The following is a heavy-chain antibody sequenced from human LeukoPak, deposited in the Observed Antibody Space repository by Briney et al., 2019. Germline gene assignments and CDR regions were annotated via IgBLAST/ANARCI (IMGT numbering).Heavy chain of an antibody. J-gene: IGHJ4*02. CDR1: GFTFSAYG. CDR3: AKDWAIAAPFYYFDY. CDR2: ISYDGSYQ. Sequence: GGSLRLSCAVSGFTFSAYGMHWVRQAPGKGLEWVAVISYDGSYQAYADSVKGRFTISRDKSKNTLYLQMNSLRAEDTAAYYCAKDWAIAAPFYYFDYWGQGTLVTVSS. D-gene: IGHD6-13*01. V-gene: IGHV3-30*04.